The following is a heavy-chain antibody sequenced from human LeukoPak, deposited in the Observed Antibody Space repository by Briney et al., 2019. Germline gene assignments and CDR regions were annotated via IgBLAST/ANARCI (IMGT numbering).Heavy chain of an antibody. D-gene: IGHD3-10*01. J-gene: IGHJ4*02. CDR1: GFTFDDYG. CDR2: TNWNGGST. CDR3: ARWSCYGSGSYRYYFDY. Sequence: GGSLRLSCEASGFTFDDYGMSWVRQAPWKGLDWLSGTNWNGGSTGYADSVKGRFTISRDNAKNTLYLQMNSLRAEDTALYYCARWSCYGSGSYRYYFDYWGQGTLVTVSS. V-gene: IGHV3-20*04.